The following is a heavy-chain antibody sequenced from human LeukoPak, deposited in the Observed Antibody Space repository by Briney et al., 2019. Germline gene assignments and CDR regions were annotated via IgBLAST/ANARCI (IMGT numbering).Heavy chain of an antibody. V-gene: IGHV4-59*01. Sequence: SETLSLTCTVSGGSISSYYWSWIRQPPGKGLEWIGYIYYSGSTNYNPSLKSRVTISVDTSKNQFSLKLSSVTAADTAVYYCARGTYYYYGMDVWGQGTTVTIS. J-gene: IGHJ6*02. CDR2: IYYSGST. CDR3: ARGTYYYYGMDV. CDR1: GGSISSYY.